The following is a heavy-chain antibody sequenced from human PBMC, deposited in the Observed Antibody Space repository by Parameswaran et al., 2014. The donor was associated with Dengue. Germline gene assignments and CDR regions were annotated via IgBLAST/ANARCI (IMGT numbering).Heavy chain of an antibody. J-gene: IGHJ4*02. D-gene: IGHD3-9*01. V-gene: IGHV3-9*01. CDR3: AKSPSRFWGENPKDRLRYFDWRRSYYFDY. CDR2: ISWNSGSI. Sequence: WIRQPPGKGLEWVSGISWNSGSIGYADSVKGRFTISRDNAKSSLYLQMNSLRAEDTALYYCAKSPSRFWGENPKDRLRYFDWRRSYYFDYWGQGTLVTVSS.